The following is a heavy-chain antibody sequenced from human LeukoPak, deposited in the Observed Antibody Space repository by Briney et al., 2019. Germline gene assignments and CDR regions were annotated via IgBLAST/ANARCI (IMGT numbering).Heavy chain of an antibody. V-gene: IGHV1-24*01. J-gene: IGHJ4*02. D-gene: IGHD3-3*01. Sequence: GASVKVSCKVSGYTFTELSMHWVRQAPGKGLEWMGGFDPEDGETIYAQKFQGRVTMTEDTSTDTAYMELSSLRPEDTAVYYCATVTIFGVVREDYWGQGTLVTVSS. CDR3: ATVTIFGVVREDY. CDR1: GYTFTELS. CDR2: FDPEDGET.